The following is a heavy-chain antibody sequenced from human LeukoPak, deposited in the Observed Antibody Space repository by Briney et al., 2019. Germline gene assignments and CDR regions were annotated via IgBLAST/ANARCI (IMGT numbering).Heavy chain of an antibody. J-gene: IGHJ4*02. CDR3: ARGSATSHLDY. V-gene: IGHV3-33*01. CDR1: GFTFSSYG. CDR2: IWYDRSNK. D-gene: IGHD2-2*01. Sequence: PGGSLRLSCAASGFTFSSYGMHWVRQAPGKGVEWVAVIWYDRSNKYYAVYVKGRFTISRDNSRNKLYLQMNSLRAEDTAVYYCARGSATSHLDYWGQGTLVTASS.